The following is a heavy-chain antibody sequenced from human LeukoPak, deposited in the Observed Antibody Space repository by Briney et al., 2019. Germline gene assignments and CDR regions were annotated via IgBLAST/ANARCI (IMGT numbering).Heavy chain of an antibody. D-gene: IGHD2-2*02. CDR2: IKKDGSEK. CDR1: GFTFNSYW. CDR3: AREGYCSSTSCYTAGFYYYYYMDV. V-gene: IGHV3-7*01. Sequence: GGSLRLSWAASGFTFNSYWMSWVRQAPGKGLEWVANIKKDGSEKYYVDSVKGRFTISRDNAKNSLYVQMNSLRAEDTAVYYCAREGYCSSTSCYTAGFYYYYYMDVWGKGTTVTVSS. J-gene: IGHJ6*03.